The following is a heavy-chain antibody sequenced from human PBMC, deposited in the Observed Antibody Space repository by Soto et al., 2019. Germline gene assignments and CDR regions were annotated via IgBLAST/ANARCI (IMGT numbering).Heavy chain of an antibody. V-gene: IGHV4-34*01. CDR2: INHSGST. J-gene: IGHJ5*02. D-gene: IGHD5-18*01. Sequence: TLSLTCAVYGGSFSGYYWSWIRQPPGKGLEWIGEINHSGSTNYNPSLKSRVTISVDTSKNQFSLKLSSVTAADTAVYYCARAAGGTCIQLWLCWFDPWGQGTLFTVSS. CDR3: ARAAGGTCIQLWLCWFDP. CDR1: GGSFSGYY.